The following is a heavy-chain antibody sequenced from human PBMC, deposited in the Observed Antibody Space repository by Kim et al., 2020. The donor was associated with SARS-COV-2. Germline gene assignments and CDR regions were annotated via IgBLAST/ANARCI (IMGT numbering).Heavy chain of an antibody. D-gene: IGHD6-13*01. V-gene: IGHV4-59*01. Sequence: RVTISVDTSKNQFSLKLSSVTAADTAVYYCARSSTSGYSSSWYGLRRFDPWGQGTLVTVSS. CDR3: ARSSTSGYSSSWYGLRRFDP. J-gene: IGHJ5*02.